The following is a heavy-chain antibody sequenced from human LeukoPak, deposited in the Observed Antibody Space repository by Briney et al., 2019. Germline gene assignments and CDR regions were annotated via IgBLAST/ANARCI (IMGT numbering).Heavy chain of an antibody. CDR1: GGTFNNYA. J-gene: IGHJ5*02. Sequence: SVKVSCKASGGTFNNYAINWVRQAPGQGLEWMGRIIPIFGTANHAQKFQGRVTITTDESTSTAYMELSSLRSEDTAMYYCAISPVVLMTAIPCEDWFDPWGQGTLVTVSS. D-gene: IGHD2-21*02. CDR3: AISPVVLMTAIPCEDWFDP. CDR2: IIPIFGTA. V-gene: IGHV1-69*05.